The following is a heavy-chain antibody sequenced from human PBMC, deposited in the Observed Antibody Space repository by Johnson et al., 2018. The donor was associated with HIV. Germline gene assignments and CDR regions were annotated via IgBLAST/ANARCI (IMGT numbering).Heavy chain of an antibody. CDR1: GFTFSSYA. Sequence: VLLVESGGGLAQPGGSLRLSCAASGFTFSSYAMNWVRQAPGKGLEWVSIISGSGDSTYYADSVKGRFTISRDNSKNTLYLQMNSLRAGDTAVYYCARVSSGGAFDIWGQGTMVTVSS. CDR2: ISGSGDST. J-gene: IGHJ3*02. CDR3: ARVSSGGAFDI. V-gene: IGHV3-23*04. D-gene: IGHD3-22*01.